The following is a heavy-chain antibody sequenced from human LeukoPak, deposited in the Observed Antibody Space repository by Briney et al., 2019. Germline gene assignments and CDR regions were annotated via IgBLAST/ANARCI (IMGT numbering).Heavy chain of an antibody. J-gene: IGHJ4*02. V-gene: IGHV1-2*02. CDR1: GYTFTGYY. D-gene: IGHD3-16*02. CDR3: ARLITFGGVIATRDY. CDR2: INPNSGGT. Sequence: ASVKVSCKASGYTFTGYYMHWVRQAPGQGLEWMGWINPNSGGTNYAQKFQGRVTMTRDTSISTAYMELSRLRSDDTAVYYCARLITFGGVIATRDYWGQGTLVTVSS.